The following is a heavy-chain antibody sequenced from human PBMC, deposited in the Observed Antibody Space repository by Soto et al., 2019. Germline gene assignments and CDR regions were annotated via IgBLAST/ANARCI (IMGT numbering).Heavy chain of an antibody. V-gene: IGHV3-53*01. D-gene: IGHD3-3*01. J-gene: IGHJ4*02. CDR3: AITGAGYYIV. CDR1: GFTVSSNY. CDR2: IFSADNT. Sequence: LRLSCAASGFTVSSNYLSWVRQAPGKGLEWVSVIFSADNTHYADSVKGRFTISRDNSKNTVFLQMNSLRAEDTAVYYCAITGAGYYIVWGQGTPVTVSS.